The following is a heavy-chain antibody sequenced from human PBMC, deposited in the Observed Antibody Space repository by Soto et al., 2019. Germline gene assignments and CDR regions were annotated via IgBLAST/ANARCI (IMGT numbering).Heavy chain of an antibody. V-gene: IGHV1-2*02. J-gene: IGHJ5*02. Sequence: ASVKVSCKASGYTFTGYYMHWVRQAPGQGLEWMGWINPNSGGTNYAQKFQGRVTMTRDTSISTAYMGLSRLRSDDTAVYYCARSYYDSSGYTYNWFDPWGQGTLVTVSS. D-gene: IGHD3-22*01. CDR2: INPNSGGT. CDR1: GYTFTGYY. CDR3: ARSYYDSSGYTYNWFDP.